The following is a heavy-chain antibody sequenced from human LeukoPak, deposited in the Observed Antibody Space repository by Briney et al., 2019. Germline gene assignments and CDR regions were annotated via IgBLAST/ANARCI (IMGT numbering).Heavy chain of an antibody. CDR3: GLGYCGGDCYGPLDAFDI. J-gene: IGHJ3*02. V-gene: IGHV5-51*01. CDR2: IYPGGSDT. Sequence: PGESLKISCKGSGYSFTSYWIGWVRQMPGKGLEWMGIIYPGGSDTRYSPSFQGQVTISADKSISTAYLQWSSLKASDTAMYYCGLGYCGGDCYGPLDAFDIWGQGTMVTVSS. D-gene: IGHD2-21*01. CDR1: GYSFTSYW.